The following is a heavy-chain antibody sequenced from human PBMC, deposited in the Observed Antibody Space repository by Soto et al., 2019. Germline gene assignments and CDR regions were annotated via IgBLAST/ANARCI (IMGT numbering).Heavy chain of an antibody. CDR2: IYWDDDK. V-gene: IGHV2-5*02. CDR1: GLSLTTSGVG. CDR3: AHRGYMYGNWDHGYFDY. J-gene: IGHJ4*02. Sequence: QITLKESGPTRVKPTQTLALTCTFSGLSLTTSGVGVGWIRKTPGKALEWLAVIYWDDDKRYNPSLKNRLTITKDTTKNQVVLIMADMDPVDTATYFCAHRGYMYGNWDHGYFDYWGQGTLVTVS. D-gene: IGHD5-18*01.